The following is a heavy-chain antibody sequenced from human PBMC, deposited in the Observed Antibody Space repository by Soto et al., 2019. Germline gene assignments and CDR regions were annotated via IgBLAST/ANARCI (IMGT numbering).Heavy chain of an antibody. J-gene: IGHJ6*02. CDR3: VRVYRSSSDGMDV. V-gene: IGHV1-46*01. D-gene: IGHD6-6*01. CDR2: INPSGGST. CDR1: GYTFTSYY. Sequence: ASVNGSCKASGYTFTSYYMHWVRQAPGQGLEWMGIINPSGGSTSYAQKFQGRVTMTRDTSTSTVYMELSSLRSEDTAVYYCVRVYRSSSDGMDVWGQGTTVTVSS.